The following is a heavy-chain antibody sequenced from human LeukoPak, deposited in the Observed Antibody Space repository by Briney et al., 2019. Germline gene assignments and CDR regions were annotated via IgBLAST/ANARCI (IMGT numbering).Heavy chain of an antibody. CDR2: INSDETTT. CDR1: GFTFSSYW. V-gene: IGHV3-74*01. J-gene: IGHJ4*02. D-gene: IGHD6-19*01. CDR3: TRGTGCGSGWSTY. Sequence: SGGSLRLSCAASGFTFSSYWMYCVRQAPGKGLLWVSRINSDETTTTYAEYVKGRFTISRDNAKNTLYLQMSSLRAEDTAVYYCTRGTGCGSGWSTYWGQGILLTVSS.